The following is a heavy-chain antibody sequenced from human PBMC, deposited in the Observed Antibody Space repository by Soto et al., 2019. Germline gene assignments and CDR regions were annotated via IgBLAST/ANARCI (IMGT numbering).Heavy chain of an antibody. CDR1: GFTFSSYG. V-gene: IGHV3-30*18. CDR3: AKQGGSYPGDAFDI. Sequence: QVQLVESGGGVVQPGRSLRLSCAASGFTFSSYGMHWVRQAPVKGLEWVAVISYDGSNKYYADSVKGRFTISRDNYKNKLYLQKDSLRAEDTAVYYCAKQGGSYPGDAFDIWGQGTMVTVSS. J-gene: IGHJ3*02. CDR2: ISYDGSNK. D-gene: IGHD1-26*01.